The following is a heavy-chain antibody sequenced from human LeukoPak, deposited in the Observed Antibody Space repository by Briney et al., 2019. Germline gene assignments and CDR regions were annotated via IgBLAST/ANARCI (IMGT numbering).Heavy chain of an antibody. J-gene: IGHJ6*03. Sequence: PGGSLRLSCAASGFTFDDHGMTWVRQAPGKGLEWVANINWNGGTTTYADSVKGRFSISRDNAKNSLSLQMNSLRAEDTAVYYCARDHSNYYDSSGYRDSYYYYYMDVWGKGTTVTISS. CDR1: GFTFDDHG. CDR3: ARDHSNYYDSSGYRDSYYYYYMDV. V-gene: IGHV3-20*04. D-gene: IGHD3-22*01. CDR2: INWNGGTT.